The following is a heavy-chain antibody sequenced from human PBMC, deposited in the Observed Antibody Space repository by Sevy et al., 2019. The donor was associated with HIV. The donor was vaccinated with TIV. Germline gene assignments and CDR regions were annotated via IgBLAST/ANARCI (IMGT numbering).Heavy chain of an antibody. CDR1: GFTFSSYA. Sequence: GGSLRLSCAASGFTFSSYAMHWVRQAPGKGLEWVAAISYDGSNKYYADSVKGRFTISRDNSKNTLYLQMNSLRAEDTAVYYCARDPPGIYPYYYYIDVWGQGTPVTVSS. J-gene: IGHJ6*03. CDR2: ISYDGSNK. V-gene: IGHV3-30-3*01. CDR3: ARDPPGIYPYYYYIDV. D-gene: IGHD3-10*01.